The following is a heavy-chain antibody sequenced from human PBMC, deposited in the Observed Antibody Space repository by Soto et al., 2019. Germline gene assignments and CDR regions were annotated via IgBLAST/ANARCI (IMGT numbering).Heavy chain of an antibody. V-gene: IGHV4-39*01. J-gene: IGHJ5*02. CDR2: IYYSGST. CDR1: GGSISSSSYY. Sequence: QLQLQESGPGLVKPSETLSLTCTVSGGSISSSSYYWGWIRQPPGKGLEWIGSIYYSGSTYYNPSLKSRVTISVDTSKNQFSLKLSSVTAADTAVYYCARHLLTARIDNRVGWFDPWGQGTLVTVSS. CDR3: ARHLLTARIDNRVGWFDP. D-gene: IGHD1-26*01.